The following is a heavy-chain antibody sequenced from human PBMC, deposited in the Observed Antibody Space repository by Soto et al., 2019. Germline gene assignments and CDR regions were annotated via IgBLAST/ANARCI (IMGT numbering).Heavy chain of an antibody. CDR1: GGSVRSGSFY. V-gene: IGHV4-61*01. CDR3: ARATCCGVVKFGVSYFDY. D-gene: IGHD3-3*01. Sequence: QVQLQESGPGLAKPSETLSLTCTVSGGSVRSGSFYWSWIRQPPGKGLEWIGYIYYSGTTNYNPARQSRVTISADTSKNQFSLKLSSVTAADTALYYCARATCCGVVKFGVSYFDYWGHGTLVTVSS. J-gene: IGHJ4*01. CDR2: IYYSGTT.